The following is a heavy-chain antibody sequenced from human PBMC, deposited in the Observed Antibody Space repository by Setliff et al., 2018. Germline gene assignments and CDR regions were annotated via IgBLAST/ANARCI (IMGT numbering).Heavy chain of an antibody. J-gene: IGHJ4*02. CDR3: ARASPLQPSDY. D-gene: IGHD1-1*01. Sequence: SETLSLTCTVSGGSISSGGYYWSWIRQHPGKGLEWIGYIYYSGSTYCNPSLKSRVTISVDTSKNQFSLKLSSVTAADTAVYYCARASPLQPSDYWGQGTLVTVS. V-gene: IGHV4-31*02. CDR2: IYYSGST. CDR1: GGSISSGGYY.